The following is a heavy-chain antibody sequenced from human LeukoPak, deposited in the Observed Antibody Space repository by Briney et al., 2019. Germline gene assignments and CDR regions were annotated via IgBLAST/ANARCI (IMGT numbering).Heavy chain of an antibody. CDR3: ASRPFETTVVPWDFY. J-gene: IGHJ4*02. V-gene: IGHV5-51*01. CDR2: IRPMNSDV. Sequence: GESLKISCKGSGYNFNTYWGAWVRQLPGKGLEWMGIIRPMNSDVRYSPSFQGQVTISADRSINTAYLRWSSLTASDTAMYYCASRPFETTVVPWDFYWGQGTQVTVSS. D-gene: IGHD4-23*01. CDR1: GYNFNTYW.